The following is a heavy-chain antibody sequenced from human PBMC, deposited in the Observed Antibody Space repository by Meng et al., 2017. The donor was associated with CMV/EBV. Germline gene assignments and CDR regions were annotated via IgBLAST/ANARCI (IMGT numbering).Heavy chain of an antibody. V-gene: IGHV1-2*02. J-gene: IGHJ5*02. CDR2: INPNSGGT. CDR1: GGTFSSYT. Sequence: ASVKVSCKASGGTFSSYTISWVRQAPGQGLEWMGRINPNSGGTNYAQKFQGRVTMTRDTSISTAYMELSRLRSDDTAVYYCARGDEAGLDPWGQGTLVTVSS. CDR3: ARGDEAGLDP. D-gene: IGHD3-16*01.